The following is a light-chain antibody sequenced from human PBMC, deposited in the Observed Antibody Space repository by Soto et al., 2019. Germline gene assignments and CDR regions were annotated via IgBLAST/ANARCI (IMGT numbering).Light chain of an antibody. J-gene: IGKJ1*01. CDR3: QQCGNSPLT. CDR1: QSVSSSY. V-gene: IGKV3-20*01. Sequence: EIVLTQSPGTLSLSPGERATLSCRASQSVSSSYLAWYQQKPGQAPRLLIYGASSRATGIPDRFSVSGSGTDFTLTISRLEPEDLSVYYCQQCGNSPLTFGQGTKVEIQ. CDR2: GAS.